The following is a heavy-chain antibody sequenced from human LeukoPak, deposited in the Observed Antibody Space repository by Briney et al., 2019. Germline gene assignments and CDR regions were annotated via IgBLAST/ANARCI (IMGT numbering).Heavy chain of an antibody. CDR1: GFTFSSYW. V-gene: IGHV3-74*01. D-gene: IGHD1-26*01. CDR2: INSDGSFT. CDR3: ARVQLGVGADG. J-gene: IGHJ4*02. Sequence: PGGSLRLSCAASGFTFSSYWMHWVRQAPGKGLVWVSRINSDGSFTTYADSVKGRFTISRDNAKNMLYLQMNSLRAEDTAVYYCARVQLGVGADGWGQGTLVTVSS.